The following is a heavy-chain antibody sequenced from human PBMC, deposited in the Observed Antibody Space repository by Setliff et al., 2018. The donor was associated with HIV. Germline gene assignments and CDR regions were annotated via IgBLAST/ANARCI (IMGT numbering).Heavy chain of an antibody. V-gene: IGHV1-46*01. J-gene: IGHJ4*02. CDR1: GYAFTSYH. CDR2: IFVGDSTT. Sequence: ASVKVSCKTSGYAFTSYHIHWVRQAPGQGLEWMGKIFVGDSTTHYAQKFQGRVTLTSDTSTNTVYMELSSLRSEDTAVYYCAREDPKTYYFDYWGQGTLVTVSS. CDR3: AREDPKTYYFDY.